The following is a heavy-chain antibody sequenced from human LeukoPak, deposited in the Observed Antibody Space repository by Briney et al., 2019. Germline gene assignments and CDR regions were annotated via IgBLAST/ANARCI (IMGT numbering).Heavy chain of an antibody. Sequence: GGSLRLSCAASGFSFSSHGMSWVRQAPWEGPEWVSSISSGSDYTFYADSVKGRFTISRDNSKNTLYLQMNSLRAGDTAIYHCAKIGVIGNWYYDVWGRGTLVTVSS. J-gene: IGHJ2*01. CDR2: ISSGSDYT. D-gene: IGHD3-10*01. CDR3: AKIGVIGNWYYDV. CDR1: GFSFSSHG. V-gene: IGHV3-23*01.